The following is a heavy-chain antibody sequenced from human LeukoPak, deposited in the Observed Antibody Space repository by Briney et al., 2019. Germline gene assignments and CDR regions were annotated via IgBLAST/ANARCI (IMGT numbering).Heavy chain of an antibody. V-gene: IGHV3-21*01. J-gene: IGHJ6*04. Sequence: KTGGSLRLSCAASGFTFSSYSMNWVRQAPGKGLEWVSSISSSSSYIYYADSVKGRFTISRDNAKNSLYLQMNSLRAEDTAVYYCAKDIKESSGYYDVWGKGTTVTVSS. D-gene: IGHD3-3*01. CDR2: ISSSSSYI. CDR1: GFTFSSYS. CDR3: AKDIKESSGYYDV.